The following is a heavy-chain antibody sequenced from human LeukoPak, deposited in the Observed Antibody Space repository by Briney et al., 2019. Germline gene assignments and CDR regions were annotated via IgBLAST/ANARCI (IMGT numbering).Heavy chain of an antibody. D-gene: IGHD3-9*01. J-gene: IGHJ4*02. V-gene: IGHV4-30-4*07. Sequence: SETLSLTCAVSGDSIASGGYSWSWMRQPPGKGLEWIGYVYYTGSTYYNPSLKSRATISVDTSKNQYSLKLRSVTAADTAIYYCARVSYDILTGYYPDYWGQGTLVTVSS. CDR2: VYYTGST. CDR3: ARVSYDILTGYYPDY. CDR1: GDSIASGGYS.